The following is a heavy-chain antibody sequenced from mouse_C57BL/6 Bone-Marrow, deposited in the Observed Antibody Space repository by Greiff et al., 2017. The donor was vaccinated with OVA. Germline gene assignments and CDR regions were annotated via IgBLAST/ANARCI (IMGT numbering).Heavy chain of an antibody. CDR1: GFNIKDDY. D-gene: IGHD1-1*01. V-gene: IGHV14-4*01. CDR3: TSYYYGSSYGYFDV. J-gene: IGHJ1*03. CDR2: IDPENGDT. Sequence: VQLQQSGAELVRPGASVKLSCTASGFNIKDDYMHWVKQRPEQGLEWIGWIDPENGDTEYASKFQGKATITADTSSNTAYLQFSSLTSEDTAVYYCTSYYYGSSYGYFDVWGTGTTVTVSS.